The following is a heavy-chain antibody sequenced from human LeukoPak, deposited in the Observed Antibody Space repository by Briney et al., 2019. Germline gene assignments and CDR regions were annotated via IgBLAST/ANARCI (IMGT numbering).Heavy chain of an antibody. D-gene: IGHD1-1*01. J-gene: IGHJ3*02. CDR2: INHSGST. CDR3: ATAAWNDTAFDI. V-gene: IGHV4-34*01. Sequence: SETLSLTCAVYGGSFSGYYWSWIRQPPGKGLEWIGEINHSGSTNYNPSPKSRVTISVDTSKNQFSLKLSSVTAADTAVYYCATAAWNDTAFDIWGQGTMVTVSS. CDR1: GGSFSGYY.